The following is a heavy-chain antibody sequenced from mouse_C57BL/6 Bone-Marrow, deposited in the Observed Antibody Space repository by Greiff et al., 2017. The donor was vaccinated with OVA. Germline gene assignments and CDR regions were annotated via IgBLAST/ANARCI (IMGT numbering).Heavy chain of an antibody. V-gene: IGHV5-12*01. CDR1: GFTFSDYY. Sequence: EVQGVESGGGLVQPGGSLKLSCAASGFTFSDYYMYWVRQTPEKRLEWVAYISNGGGSTYYPDTVKGRFTISRDNAKNTLYLQMSRLKSEDTAMYYCARQGYSNLYAMDYWGQGTSVTVSS. CDR2: ISNGGGST. CDR3: ARQGYSNLYAMDY. J-gene: IGHJ4*01. D-gene: IGHD2-5*01.